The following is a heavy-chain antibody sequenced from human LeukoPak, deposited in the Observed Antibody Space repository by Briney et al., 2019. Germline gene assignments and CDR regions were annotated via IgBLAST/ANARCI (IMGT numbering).Heavy chain of an antibody. J-gene: IGHJ3*02. V-gene: IGHV1-8*01. D-gene: IGHD3-22*01. CDR3: ARGGRYYDSSGYAFDI. Sequence: ASVKVSCKASGYTFTSYDINWVRQAPGQGLEWMGWMNPNSGNTGYAQKFQGRVTMTRNTSISTAYMELSSLRSEDTAVYYCARGGRYYDSSGYAFDIWGQGTMVTVSS. CDR2: MNPNSGNT. CDR1: GYTFTSYD.